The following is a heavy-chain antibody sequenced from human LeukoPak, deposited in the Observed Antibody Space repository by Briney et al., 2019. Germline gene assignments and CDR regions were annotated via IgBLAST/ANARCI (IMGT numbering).Heavy chain of an antibody. D-gene: IGHD2-15*01. CDR2: INHSGIT. Sequence: SETLSLTCAVYGRSFSGYYWAWIRQTPGKGLEWIGEINHSGITDYNPSLRSRVTISVDTSKNQFSLKLSSVTAADTAIYYCARAVIVVAAATQRNWFDPWGQETLVTVSS. CDR1: GRSFSGYY. J-gene: IGHJ5*02. CDR3: ARAVIVVAAATQRNWFDP. V-gene: IGHV4-34*01.